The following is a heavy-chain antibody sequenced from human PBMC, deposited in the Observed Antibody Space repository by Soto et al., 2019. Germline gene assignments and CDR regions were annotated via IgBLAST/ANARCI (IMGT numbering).Heavy chain of an antibody. Sequence: QVQLVQSGAEVKKPGSSVKVSCKASGGTFSSYAISWVRQAPGQGLEWMGGIIPIFGTANYAKKFKGRVTITADESTSTAYMELSSLRSEDTAVYYCARDPRGYCISTSCYENYYYGMHVWGQGTKVTVSS. J-gene: IGHJ6*02. D-gene: IGHD2-2*01. V-gene: IGHV1-69*12. CDR2: IIPIFGTA. CDR1: GGTFSSYA. CDR3: ARDPRGYCISTSCYENYYYGMHV.